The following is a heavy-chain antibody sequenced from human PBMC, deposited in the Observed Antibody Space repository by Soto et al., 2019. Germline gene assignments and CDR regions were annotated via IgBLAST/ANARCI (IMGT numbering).Heavy chain of an antibody. J-gene: IGHJ6*02. CDR1: GGTFSSYA. CDR3: ARGLGVPAAMGRYYYYGMDV. D-gene: IGHD2-2*01. V-gene: IGHV1-69*13. CDR2: IIPIFGTA. Sequence: PVKVSCKASGGTFSSYAISWVRQAPGQGLEWMGGIIPIFGTANYAQKFQGRVTITADESTSTAYMELSSLRSEDTAVYYCARGLGVPAAMGRYYYYGMDVWGQGTTVTVSS.